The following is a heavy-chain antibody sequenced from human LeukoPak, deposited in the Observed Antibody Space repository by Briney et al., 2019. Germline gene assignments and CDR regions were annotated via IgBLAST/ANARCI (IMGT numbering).Heavy chain of an antibody. CDR2: IDPSDSYT. CDR3: AGTYGSGSNPVPDWYFDL. Sequence: PGESLKISCKGSGYSFSSYWISWVRQMPGKGLEWMGRIDPSDSYTKYSPSFQGHVTMAADKSISTAYLQWSSLRASDTAMYYCAGTYGSGSNPVPDWYFDLWGRGTVVTVSS. CDR1: GYSFSSYW. D-gene: IGHD3-10*01. J-gene: IGHJ2*01. V-gene: IGHV5-10-1*01.